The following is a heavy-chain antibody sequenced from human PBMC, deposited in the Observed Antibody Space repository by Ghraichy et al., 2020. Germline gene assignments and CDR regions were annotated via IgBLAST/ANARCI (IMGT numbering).Heavy chain of an antibody. D-gene: IGHD3-10*01. CDR1: GSTFSSYW. Sequence: GGSLRLSCAASGSTFSSYWMSWVRQAPGKGLEWVANIKQDGSEKYYVDSVKGRFTISRDNAKNSLYLQMNSLRAEDTAVYYCARDAPELGVRGVRRYYYYPMDVWGQGTTVTVSS. CDR2: IKQDGSEK. CDR3: ARDAPELGVRGVRRYYYYPMDV. J-gene: IGHJ6*02. V-gene: IGHV3-7*01.